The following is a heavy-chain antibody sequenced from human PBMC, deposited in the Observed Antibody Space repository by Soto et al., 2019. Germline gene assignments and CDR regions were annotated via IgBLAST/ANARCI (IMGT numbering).Heavy chain of an antibody. D-gene: IGHD6-13*01. J-gene: IGHJ4*02. CDR2: IWFDGSNQ. CDR3: ARDNLGEQQRVL. CDR1: GFSFNAYG. V-gene: IGHV3-33*01. Sequence: LVESGGGVVQPGRSLRLSCEASGFSFNAYGMHWVRQAPGKGLEWVAAIWFDGSNQYYVDSVKGRFTISRDNSKNTLFLQMNSLRPEDTAVYYCARDNLGEQQRVLWGQGTLVTVSS.